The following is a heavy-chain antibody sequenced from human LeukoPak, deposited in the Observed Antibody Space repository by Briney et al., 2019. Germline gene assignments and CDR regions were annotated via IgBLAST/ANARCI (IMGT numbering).Heavy chain of an antibody. D-gene: IGHD3-22*01. J-gene: IGHJ4*02. CDR1: GGSFSGYY. Sequence: SETLSLTCAVYGGSFSGYYWSWIRQPPGKGLEWIGEINHSGSTNYNPSLKSRVTISVDTSKNQFSLRLSSVTAADTAVYYCARDIPSYYYDSSGPGSIDYWGQGTLVTVSS. CDR2: INHSGST. V-gene: IGHV4-34*01. CDR3: ARDIPSYYYDSSGPGSIDY.